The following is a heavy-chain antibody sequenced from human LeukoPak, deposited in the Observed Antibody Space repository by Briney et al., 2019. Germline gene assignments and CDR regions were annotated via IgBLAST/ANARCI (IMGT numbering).Heavy chain of an antibody. J-gene: IGHJ4*02. CDR1: GGSFSTYA. CDR2: IIPIFHIA. V-gene: IGHV1-69*13. D-gene: IGHD2-2*03. Sequence: SVKVSCKTSGGSFSTYAYSWVRQAPGQGLEWVGGIIPIFHIANYAQNFQGRLTITADEATTTVFMELSTLRSDDTAVYYCARAIPAGYCSGSNCYALDSWGQGTLVTVSS. CDR3: ARAIPAGYCSGSNCYALDS.